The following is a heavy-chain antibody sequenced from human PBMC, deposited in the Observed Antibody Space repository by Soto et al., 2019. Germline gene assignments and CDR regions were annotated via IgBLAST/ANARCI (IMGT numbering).Heavy chain of an antibody. CDR2: FDPEDGET. CDR1: GYTLTELS. CDR3: ATDQGITIFGVVFNY. D-gene: IGHD3-3*01. V-gene: IGHV1-24*01. Sequence: ASVKLSCKVSGYTLTELSMHWVRQAPGKGLEWMGGFDPEDGETIYAQKFQGRVTMTEDTSTDTAYMELSSLRSEDTAVYYCATDQGITIFGVVFNYWGQGTLVTVSS. J-gene: IGHJ4*02.